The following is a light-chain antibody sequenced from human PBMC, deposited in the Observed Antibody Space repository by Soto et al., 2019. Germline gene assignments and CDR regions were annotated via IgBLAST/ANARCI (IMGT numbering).Light chain of an antibody. CDR2: DAS. V-gene: IGKV1D-13*01. CDR3: QQFNNYPIT. Sequence: IQMTQSPSPLSASVGNRVTITCQASQDIATYLNWYQQKPGKAPKLLIYDASSLESGVPSRFSGSGSGTDFTLTISSLQPEDFATYYCQQFNNYPITFGQGTRLEIK. J-gene: IGKJ5*01. CDR1: QDIATY.